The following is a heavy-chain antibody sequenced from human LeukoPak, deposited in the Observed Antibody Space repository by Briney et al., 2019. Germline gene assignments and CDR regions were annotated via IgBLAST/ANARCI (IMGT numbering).Heavy chain of an antibody. CDR3: ARYVPDDSSSWYYYYYYGMDV. CDR2: IYYSGST. D-gene: IGHD6-13*01. J-gene: IGHJ6*02. CDR1: GGSISSSSYY. V-gene: IGHV4-39*01. Sequence: SETLSLTCTVSGGSISSSSYYWGWIRQPPGKGLEWIGSIYYSGSTYYNPSLKSRVTISVDTSKNQFSLKLSSVTAADTAVYYCARYVPDDSSSWYYYYYYGMDVWGQGTTVTVSS.